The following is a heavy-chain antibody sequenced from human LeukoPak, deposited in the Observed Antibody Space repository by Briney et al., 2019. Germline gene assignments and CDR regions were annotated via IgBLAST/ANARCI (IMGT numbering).Heavy chain of an antibody. D-gene: IGHD3-22*01. CDR3: AREATYYYDSSGYYLFDY. J-gene: IGHJ4*02. CDR2: TYYRSKWYN. CDR1: GDSVSSNSAA. Sequence: SQTLSLTCAISGDSVSSNSAAWNWIRQSPSRGLEWLGRTYYRSKWYNVYAVFVKSRITINPDTYKNQFSLQLNSVTPEDTAVYYCAREATYYYDSSGYYLFDYWGQGTLVTVSS. V-gene: IGHV6-1*01.